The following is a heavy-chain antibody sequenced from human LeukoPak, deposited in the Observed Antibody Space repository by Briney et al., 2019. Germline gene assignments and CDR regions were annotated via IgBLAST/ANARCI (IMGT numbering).Heavy chain of an antibody. J-gene: IGHJ5*02. Sequence: SETLPLTWTVSGGSISSHYWSWIRQPPGKGLEWIGYIYYSGSTNYTPSIKSRVTISVDTSKNQFSLKLSSVTAADTAVYYCARGEYYYDSSGYYRWFDPWGQGTLVTVSS. CDR1: GGSISSHY. CDR2: IYYSGST. D-gene: IGHD3-22*01. V-gene: IGHV4-59*11. CDR3: ARGEYYYDSSGYYRWFDP.